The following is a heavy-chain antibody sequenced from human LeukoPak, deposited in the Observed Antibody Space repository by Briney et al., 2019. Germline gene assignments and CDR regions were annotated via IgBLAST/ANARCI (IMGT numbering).Heavy chain of an antibody. CDR3: ARVAAGWYFDL. D-gene: IGHD6-25*01. V-gene: IGHV1-18*01. Sequence: ASVKVSCKASGYTLTSYGISWARQAPGQGPEWMGRIRAYNGDTNYAQKFQGRVTMTTDTSTSTAYMELRSLRSDDTAVYYCARVAAGWYFDLWGQGTLVTVSS. J-gene: IGHJ4*02. CDR2: IRAYNGDT. CDR1: GYTLTSYG.